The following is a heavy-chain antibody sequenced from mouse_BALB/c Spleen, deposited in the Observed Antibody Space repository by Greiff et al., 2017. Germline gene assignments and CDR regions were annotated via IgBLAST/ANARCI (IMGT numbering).Heavy chain of an antibody. V-gene: IGHV1-9*01. J-gene: IGHJ4*01. D-gene: IGHD2-2*01. CDR1: GYTFSSYW. Sequence: VKLVESGAELMKPGASVKISCKATGYTFSSYWIEWVKQRPGHGLEWIGEIIPGSGSTNYNEKFKGKATFTADTSSNTAYMQLSSLTSEDSAVYYCARRIYYGYDGYAMDYWGQGTSVTVSS. CDR2: IIPGSGST. CDR3: ARRIYYGYDGYAMDY.